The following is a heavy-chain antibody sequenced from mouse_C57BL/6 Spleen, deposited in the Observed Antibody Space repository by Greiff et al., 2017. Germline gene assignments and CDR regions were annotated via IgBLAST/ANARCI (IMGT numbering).Heavy chain of an antibody. Sequence: EVKLMESGPGLVKPSQSLSLTCSVTGYSITSGYYWNWIRQFPGNKLEWMGYISYDGSNNYNPSLKNRISITRDTSKNQFFLKLNSVTTEDTATYYCARVLSLYFDYWGQGTTLTVSS. CDR3: ARVLSLYFDY. J-gene: IGHJ2*01. D-gene: IGHD1-1*02. CDR2: ISYDGSN. V-gene: IGHV3-6*01. CDR1: GYSITSGYY.